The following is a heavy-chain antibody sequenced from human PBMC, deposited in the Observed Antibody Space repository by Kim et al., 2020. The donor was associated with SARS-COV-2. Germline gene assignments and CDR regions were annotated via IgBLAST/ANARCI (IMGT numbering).Heavy chain of an antibody. CDR2: INHSGRT. Sequence: SETLSLTCAVYGGSFSGYYWSWIRQPPGKGLEWIGEINHSGRTNYNPSLKSRVTISVDTSKNQFSLKLTSVTAAYTAVYYCARRLSNTSGWGSHYCDLWGQGTLVTVSS. CDR3: ARRLSNTSGWGSHYCDL. J-gene: IGHJ4*02. D-gene: IGHD3-10*01. CDR1: GGSFSGYY. V-gene: IGHV4-34*01.